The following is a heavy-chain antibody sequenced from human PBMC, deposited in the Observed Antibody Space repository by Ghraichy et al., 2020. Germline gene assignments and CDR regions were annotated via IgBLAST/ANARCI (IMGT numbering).Heavy chain of an antibody. D-gene: IGHD3-10*01. CDR1: GGSISSYY. CDR2: IYYSGST. J-gene: IGHJ4*02. CDR3: ARSPYHGYLDY. Sequence: SETLSLTCTVSGGSISSYYWSWIRQPPGKGLEWIGYIYYSGSTNYNPSLKSRVTISVDTSKNQFSLKLSSVTAADTAVYYCARSPYHGYLDYWGQGTLVTVSS. V-gene: IGHV4-59*01.